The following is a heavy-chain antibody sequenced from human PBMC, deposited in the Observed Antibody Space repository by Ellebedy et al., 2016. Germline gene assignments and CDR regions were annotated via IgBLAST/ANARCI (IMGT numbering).Heavy chain of an antibody. D-gene: IGHD1-26*01. V-gene: IGHV4-59*01. J-gene: IGHJ6*02. CDR3: ARDLVDRMDV. CDR1: GGSISSYY. Sequence: SETLSLTCTVSGGSISSYYWSWIRQPPGKGLEWIGYIYYSGSTNYNPSLKSRVTISVDTSKNQFSLKLSSVTAADTAVYYCARDLVDRMDVWGQGTTVTVSS. CDR2: IYYSGST.